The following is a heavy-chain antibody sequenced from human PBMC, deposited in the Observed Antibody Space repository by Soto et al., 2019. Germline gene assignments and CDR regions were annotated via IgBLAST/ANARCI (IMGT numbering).Heavy chain of an antibody. CDR2: ISSDGGKA. V-gene: IGHV3-30-3*01. CDR3: ARDWAWNYDY. CDR1: GFTVSYFG. Sequence: QVQLVESGGGVVQPGRSLRLSCAASGFTVSYFGLHWVRQAPGKGLEWVAFISSDGGKAYYADSMKGRFTIFRDNSKNTLDLQMNSLKPEDTAVYYCARDWAWNYDYWGQGTLVTVSS. J-gene: IGHJ4*02. D-gene: IGHD1-7*01.